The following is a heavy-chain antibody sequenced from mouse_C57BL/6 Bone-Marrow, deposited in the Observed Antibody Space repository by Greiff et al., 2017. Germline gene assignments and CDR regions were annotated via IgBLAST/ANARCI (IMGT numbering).Heavy chain of an antibody. J-gene: IGHJ2*01. V-gene: IGHV5-9-1*02. Sequence: EVKLVESGEGLVKPGGSLKLSCAASGFTFSSYAMSWVRQTPEKRLEWVAYISSGGDYIYYADTVKGRFTISRDNARNTLYLQMSSLKSEDTAMYYCTGLYYGSSCYFDYWGQGTTLTVSS. CDR3: TGLYYGSSCYFDY. CDR1: GFTFSSYA. D-gene: IGHD1-1*01. CDR2: ISSGGDYI.